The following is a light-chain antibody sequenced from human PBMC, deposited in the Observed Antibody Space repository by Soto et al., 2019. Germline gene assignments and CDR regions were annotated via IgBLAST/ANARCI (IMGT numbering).Light chain of an antibody. CDR3: MQTLQIPNT. CDR1: QSLLQSNGYNC. CDR2: LGS. J-gene: IGKJ2*01. V-gene: IGKV2-28*01. Sequence: DIVMTQSPLSLPVTPGEPASISCRSSQSLLQSNGYNCLDWYLQKPGQSPQLLVYLGSNRASGVPDRFSGSGSFTDFTLRISRVEAEDVGVYYCMQTLQIPNTFGQGTKLEI.